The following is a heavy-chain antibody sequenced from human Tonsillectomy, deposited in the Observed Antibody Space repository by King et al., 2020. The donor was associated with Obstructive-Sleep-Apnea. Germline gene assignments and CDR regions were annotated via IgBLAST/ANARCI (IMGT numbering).Heavy chain of an antibody. CDR1: GFTFSSYA. V-gene: IGHV3-23*04. CDR3: ANEPPPAADPYYYYAMDV. Sequence: VQLVESGGGLVQPGGSLRLSCAASGFTFSSYAMSWVRQAPGKGLEWVSLISGSGGSTYYADSVKGRFTISRDNSKNTLYLQMNSLGADDTAVHYCANEPPPAADPYYYYAMDVWGQGTTVTVSS. J-gene: IGHJ6*02. D-gene: IGHD6-13*01. CDR2: ISGSGGST.